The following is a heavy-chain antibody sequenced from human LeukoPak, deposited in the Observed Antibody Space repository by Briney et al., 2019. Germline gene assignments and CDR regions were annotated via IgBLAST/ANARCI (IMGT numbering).Heavy chain of an antibody. D-gene: IGHD3-16*01. V-gene: IGHV3-7*05. CDR1: GFTFRTYW. CDR3: GRGWHYANDY. Sequence: PAGSLRLSCAASGFTFRTYWMSWVRQAPGKGLEWVAYINEDGSAKYYVDSVKGRSTISRATSKNSLYLETDSMRAEATAIYYRGRGWHYANDYWGQGTLVTVSS. CDR2: INEDGSAK. J-gene: IGHJ4*02.